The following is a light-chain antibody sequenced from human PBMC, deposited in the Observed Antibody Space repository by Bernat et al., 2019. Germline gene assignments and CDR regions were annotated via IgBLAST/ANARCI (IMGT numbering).Light chain of an antibody. J-gene: IGLJ3*02. CDR1: SSNIGSNF. Sequence: QSVLTQPPSVSAAPGQKVSISCSGSSSNIGSNFVSWYQRLPGTAPRLLIYQSDKRPSGSPDRFSASKAGTAATLEITGLQTGDEAVYFCGTWDRGLTPWVFGGGTTLTVL. CDR2: QSD. V-gene: IGLV1-51*02. CDR3: GTWDRGLTPWV.